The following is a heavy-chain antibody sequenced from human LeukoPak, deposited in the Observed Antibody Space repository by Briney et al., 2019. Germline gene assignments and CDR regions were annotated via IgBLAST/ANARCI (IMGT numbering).Heavy chain of an antibody. CDR3: ARDVGFYYDSSGYPDY. D-gene: IGHD3-22*01. V-gene: IGHV3-30-3*01. CDR1: GFTFSNYA. Sequence: GRSLRLSCAASGFTFSNYAMHWVRQAPGKGLEWVAVISYDGNNKYYADSVKGRFTISRDNSKNTLYLQMNSLTAEDTAVYYCARDVGFYYDSSGYPDYWGQGTLVTVSS. J-gene: IGHJ4*02. CDR2: ISYDGNNK.